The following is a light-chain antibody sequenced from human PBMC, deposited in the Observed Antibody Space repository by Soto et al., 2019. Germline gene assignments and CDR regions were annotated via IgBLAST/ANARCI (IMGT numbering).Light chain of an antibody. Sequence: QSVLTQPRSVSGSPGQSVTISCTGTSSDVGGYNSVSWYQQHPGKAPKLMIYDVSGRPSGVPDRFSGSRSGNTASLTISGLQAEEEADYYCCSYAGSYTFSYVFGTGTKVTVL. CDR1: SSDVGGYNS. V-gene: IGLV2-11*01. CDR2: DVS. J-gene: IGLJ1*01. CDR3: CSYAGSYTFSYV.